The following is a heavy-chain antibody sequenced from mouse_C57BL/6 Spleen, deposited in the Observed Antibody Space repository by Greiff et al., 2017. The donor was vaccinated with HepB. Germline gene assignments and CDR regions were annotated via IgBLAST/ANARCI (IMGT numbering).Heavy chain of an antibody. CDR2: IYPGDGDT. CDR1: GYAFSSSW. V-gene: IGHV1-82*01. CDR3: TRVITTVVGYWYFDV. D-gene: IGHD1-1*01. Sequence: VQLQQSGPELVKPGASVKISCKASGYAFSSSWMNWVKQRPGKGLEWIGRIYPGDGDTNYNGKFKGKATLTADKSSSTAYMQLSSLTSEDSAVYFCTRVITTVVGYWYFDVWGTGTTVTVSS. J-gene: IGHJ1*03.